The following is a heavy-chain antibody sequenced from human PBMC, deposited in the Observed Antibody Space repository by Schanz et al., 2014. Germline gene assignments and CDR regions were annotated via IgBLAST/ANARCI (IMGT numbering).Heavy chain of an antibody. V-gene: IGHV3-33*06. CDR3: AKDLAAVGVFDY. CDR1: GFTFSSYG. CDR2: IWYDGSNK. D-gene: IGHD6-13*01. Sequence: QVQLGASGGCVVQPGRSLRLSCAALGFTFSSYGMHWVRQAPGKGLEWVAIIWYDGSNKYYADSVKGRFTISRDNSKNTLELQMNSLRAEDTAIYYCAKDLAAVGVFDYWGQGTLVTVSS. J-gene: IGHJ4*02.